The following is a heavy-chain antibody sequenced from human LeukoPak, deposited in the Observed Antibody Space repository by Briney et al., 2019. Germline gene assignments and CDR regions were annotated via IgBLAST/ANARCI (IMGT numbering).Heavy chain of an antibody. CDR3: GRGVQSFDP. CDR1: GYNFRAYY. CDR2: IRPMTGDT. V-gene: IGHV1-2*02. Sequence: ASVMVSCKASGYNFRAYYIHWVRQVPGQGLEWLGYIRPMTGDTNYAQKFQDRVTFSMDTSTATAYMELRSLRSDDTAFYYCGRGVQSFDPWGQGTLVTVSS. J-gene: IGHJ5*02.